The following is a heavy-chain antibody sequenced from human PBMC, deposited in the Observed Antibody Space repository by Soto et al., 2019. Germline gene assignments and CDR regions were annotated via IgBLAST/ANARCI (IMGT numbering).Heavy chain of an antibody. CDR2: FFYTGNT. D-gene: IGHD2-15*01. CDR3: ARGADYCRGRSSCFEGYYYYIDV. V-gene: IGHV4-59*08. CDR1: GGSITDYY. Sequence: SETLSLTCTVSGGSITDYYWSWIRQPPGKGLEWIAHFFYTGNTNYNPSLRSRVTTSVDTSKNQLSLKLNSVTAGDTAVYYCARGADYCRGRSSCFEGYYYYIDVWAKGTTVTVSS. J-gene: IGHJ6*03.